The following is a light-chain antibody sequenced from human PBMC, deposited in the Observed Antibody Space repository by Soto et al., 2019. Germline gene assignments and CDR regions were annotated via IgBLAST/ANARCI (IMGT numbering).Light chain of an antibody. V-gene: IGKV2D-29*01. CDR3: MQSVQFPRT. J-gene: IGKJ4*01. Sequence: DIVMTQTPLSLSVTPGQPASISCKSSQSLLGSDGRTYVSWYLQKPGHPPQLLIFEVSNHFSGVSDRFSGSGSGTDCTLKISRVEAEDVGVYDCMQSVQFPRTFGGGTKVDIK. CDR1: QSLLGSDGRTY. CDR2: EVS.